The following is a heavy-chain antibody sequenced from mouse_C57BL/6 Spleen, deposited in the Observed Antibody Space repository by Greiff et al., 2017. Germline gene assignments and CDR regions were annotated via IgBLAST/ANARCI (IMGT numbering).Heavy chain of an antibody. D-gene: IGHD2-12*01. CDR2: INPGSGGT. J-gene: IGHJ4*01. CDR1: GYAFTDYL. CDR3: TRNYKRDAMDY. Sequence: QVQLQQSGAELVRPGASVKVSCTASGYAFTDYLIEWVKQRPGQGLEWIGGINPGSGGTNYNETVKGKATLTADKSSSTAYLQRSSLTSEASAVYCSTRNYKRDAMDYWGQGTSVTVSS. V-gene: IGHV1-54*01.